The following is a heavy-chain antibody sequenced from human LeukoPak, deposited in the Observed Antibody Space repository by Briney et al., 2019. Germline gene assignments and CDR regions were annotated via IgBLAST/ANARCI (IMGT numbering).Heavy chain of an antibody. J-gene: IGHJ4*02. CDR2: IYHSGST. CDR3: ARYSSSNPTGKPYFDY. D-gene: IGHD6-13*01. CDR1: GGSISSSNW. Sequence: SETLSLTCTVSGGSISSSNWWSWVRQPPGKGLEWIGEIYHSGSTNYNPSLKSRVTISVDKSKNQFSLKLSSVTAADTAVYYCARYSSSNPTGKPYFDYWGQGTLVTVSS. V-gene: IGHV4-4*02.